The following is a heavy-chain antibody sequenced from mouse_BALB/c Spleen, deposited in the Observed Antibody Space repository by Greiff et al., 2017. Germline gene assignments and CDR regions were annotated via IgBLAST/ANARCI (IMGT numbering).Heavy chain of an antibody. CDR3: TRGGYGNYERVFDY. J-gene: IGHJ2*01. Sequence: EVQLQQSGTVLARPGASVKMSCKASGYTFTSYWMHWVKQRPGQGLEWIGAIYPGNSDTSYNQKFKGKAKLTAVTSTSTAYMELSSLTNEDSAVYYCTRGGYGNYERVFDYWGQGTTLTVSS. CDR2: IYPGNSDT. D-gene: IGHD2-10*02. V-gene: IGHV1-5*01. CDR1: GYTFTSYW.